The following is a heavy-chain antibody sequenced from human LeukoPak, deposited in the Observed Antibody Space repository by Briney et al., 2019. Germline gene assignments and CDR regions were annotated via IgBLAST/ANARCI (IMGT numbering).Heavy chain of an antibody. Sequence: NPGGSLRLSCAASGFTFSSYNMNWVRQAPGKGLEWVSSISSSRSYISYADSVKGRFTISRDNAKNSLYLQMNSLRAEDTAFYYCARGRGLNLVVVPAIFDYWGQGTLVTVSS. D-gene: IGHD2-21*02. V-gene: IGHV3-21*04. CDR2: ISSSRSYI. CDR1: GFTFSSYN. J-gene: IGHJ4*02. CDR3: ARGRGLNLVVVPAIFDY.